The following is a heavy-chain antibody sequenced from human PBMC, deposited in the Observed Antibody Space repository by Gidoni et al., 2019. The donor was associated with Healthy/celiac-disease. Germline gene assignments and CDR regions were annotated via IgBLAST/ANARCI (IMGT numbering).Heavy chain of an antibody. V-gene: IGHV3-33*01. D-gene: IGHD5-18*01. CDR1: GFTFSSYG. Sequence: QVQLVESGGGVVKPGRSLRLSCAASGFTFSSYGMHWVRQAPGKGLEWVAVIWYDGSNKYYADSVKGRFTISRDNSKNTLYLQMNSLRAEDTAVYYCARDGGSYGYGYYYYGMDVWGQGTTVTVSS. CDR3: ARDGGSYGYGYYYYGMDV. J-gene: IGHJ6*02. CDR2: IWYDGSNK.